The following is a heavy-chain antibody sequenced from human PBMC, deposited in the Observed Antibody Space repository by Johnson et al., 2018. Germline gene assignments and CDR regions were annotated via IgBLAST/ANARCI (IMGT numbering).Heavy chain of an antibody. V-gene: IGHV4-59*01. CDR1: GDSISSYS. CDR2: FFYSGIT. J-gene: IGHJ6*02. Sequence: QVQLQESGPGLVKPSETLSLTCSVSGDSISSYSWSWIRQPPGKGLEWIGYFFYSGITKYNPSLKRRVTISLDTSKNHFSLRLSSVTAADTAMYYCARHARASNYNYAMDVWGQGTTVTVSS. CDR3: ARHARASNYNYAMDV.